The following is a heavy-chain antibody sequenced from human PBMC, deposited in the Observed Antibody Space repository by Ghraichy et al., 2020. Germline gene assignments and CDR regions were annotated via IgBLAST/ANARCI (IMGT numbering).Heavy chain of an antibody. V-gene: IGHV3-53*01. Sequence: GGSLRLSCAASGFTVSSNYMSWVRQPPGKGLEWVSIIYSGGSTYYADSVKGRFTTSRDNSKNTLYLQMNSLRAEDTAVYYCARRPVGYSSGWHYWGQGTLVTVSS. CDR3: ARRPVGYSSGWHY. J-gene: IGHJ4*02. CDR1: GFTVSSNY. D-gene: IGHD6-19*01. CDR2: IYSGGST.